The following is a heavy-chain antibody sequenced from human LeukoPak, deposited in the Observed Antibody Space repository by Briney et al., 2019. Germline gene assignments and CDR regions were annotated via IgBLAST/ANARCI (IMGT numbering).Heavy chain of an antibody. CDR3: ASRGGYSYGHHY. Sequence: GGSLRLSCAASGFTFNTYTMNWVRQVPGKGLEWVSYISSGSSTTYYADSVKGRFTISRDNAKNSLYLQMNSLRAEDTAVYYCASRGGYSYGHHYWGQGTLVIVSS. V-gene: IGHV3-48*04. J-gene: IGHJ4*02. CDR1: GFTFNTYT. CDR2: ISSGSSTT. D-gene: IGHD5-18*01.